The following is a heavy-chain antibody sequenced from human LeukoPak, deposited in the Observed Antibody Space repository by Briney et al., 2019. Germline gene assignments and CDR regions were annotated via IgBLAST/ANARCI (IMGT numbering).Heavy chain of an antibody. CDR2: IIPIFGTA. CDR3: ARLDCSSTSCYHYYYYYMDV. CDR1: GGTFSSYA. Sequence: ASVKVSCKASGGTFSSYAISWVRQAPGQGLEWIGGIIPIFGTANYAQKFQGRVTITADESTSTAYMELSSLRSEDTAVYYCARLDCSSTSCYHYYYYYMDVWGKGTTVTVSS. V-gene: IGHV1-69*13. J-gene: IGHJ6*03. D-gene: IGHD2-2*01.